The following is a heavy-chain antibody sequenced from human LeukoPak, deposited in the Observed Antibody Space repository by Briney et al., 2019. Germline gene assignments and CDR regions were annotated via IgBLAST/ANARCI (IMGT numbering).Heavy chain of an antibody. J-gene: IGHJ6*02. CDR3: AGDLENYDFWSGYYYYYYYGMDV. CDR1: GFTFSSYW. CDR2: INSDGSST. V-gene: IGHV3-74*01. Sequence: GGSLRLSCAASGFTFSSYWMHWVRQAPGKGLVWVSRINSDGSSTSYADSVKGRFTISRDNAKNTLYLQMNSLRAEDTAVYYCAGDLENYDFWSGYYYYYYYGMDVWGQGTTVTVSS. D-gene: IGHD3-3*01.